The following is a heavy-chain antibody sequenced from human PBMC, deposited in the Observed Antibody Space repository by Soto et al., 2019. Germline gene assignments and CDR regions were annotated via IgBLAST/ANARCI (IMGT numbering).Heavy chain of an antibody. CDR1: GYTFTSYG. D-gene: IGHD3-22*01. Sequence: ASVKVSCKASGYTFTSYGISWVRQAPGQGLEWMGWISAYNGNTNYAQKLQGRVTMTTDTSTSTAYMELRSLRSDDTAVYYCARDLVRRVWCYYDSSGYYPPLGYWGQGTLVTVSS. V-gene: IGHV1-18*04. CDR2: ISAYNGNT. CDR3: ARDLVRRVWCYYDSSGYYPPLGY. J-gene: IGHJ4*02.